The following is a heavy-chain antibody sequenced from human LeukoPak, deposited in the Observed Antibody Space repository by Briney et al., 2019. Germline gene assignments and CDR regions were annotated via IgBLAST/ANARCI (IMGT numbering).Heavy chain of an antibody. CDR1: GYTFTSYD. V-gene: IGHV1-8*01. D-gene: IGHD5-18*01. CDR2: MNPNSGNT. Sequence: GASVKVSCKASGYTFTSYDINWVRQATGQGLEWMGLMNPNSGNTDYAQKFQGRVTMTRNTSISTAYMELSSLRSEDTAVYYCARIKRGYSYGNFDYWGQGTLVTVSS. CDR3: ARIKRGYSYGNFDY. J-gene: IGHJ4*02.